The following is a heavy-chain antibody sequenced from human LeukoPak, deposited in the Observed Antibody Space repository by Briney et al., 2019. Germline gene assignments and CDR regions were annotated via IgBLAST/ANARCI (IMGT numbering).Heavy chain of an antibody. CDR3: ARRLGSVSPFDP. CDR2: IYYTGTT. J-gene: IGHJ5*02. V-gene: IGHV4-39*02. Sequence: SETLSLTCTVSSGSISTSNYYWDWIRQPPGKGLEWIVSIYYTGTTYYNPSLKSRVTISVDTSNNHFSLKLSSVTAADTAVYYCARRLGSVSPFDPWGQGTLVTVSS. D-gene: IGHD4-11*01. CDR1: SGSISTSNYY.